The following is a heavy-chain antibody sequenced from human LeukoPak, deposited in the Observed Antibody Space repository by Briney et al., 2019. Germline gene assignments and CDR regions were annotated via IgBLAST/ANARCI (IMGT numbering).Heavy chain of an antibody. CDR1: GYTFTGYY. CDR3: ARDHPEYSSSSFDY. V-gene: IGHV1-2*02. J-gene: IGHJ4*02. CDR2: INPNSGGT. Sequence: ASVKVSCKASGYTFTGYYMHWVRQAPGQGLEWMGWINPNSGGTNYAQKFQGRVTMTRDTSISTAYMELSRLRSDDTAVYYCARDHPEYSSSSFDYWGQGTLVTVSS. D-gene: IGHD6-6*01.